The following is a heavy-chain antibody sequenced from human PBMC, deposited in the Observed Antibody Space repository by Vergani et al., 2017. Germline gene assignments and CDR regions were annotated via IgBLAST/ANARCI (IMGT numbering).Heavy chain of an antibody. J-gene: IGHJ4*02. CDR3: TRRDRKLWFDY. Sequence: EVQLVESGGGLVQPGGSLKLSCAASGFTFSGSAMHWVRQASGKGLEWVGRIRSKANSYATAYAASVKGRFTISRDDSKNTAYLQMSSLKTEDTAVYYCTRRDRKLWFDYWGQGTLVTVSS. V-gene: IGHV3-73*01. D-gene: IGHD5-18*01. CDR1: GFTFSGSA. CDR2: IRSKANSYAT.